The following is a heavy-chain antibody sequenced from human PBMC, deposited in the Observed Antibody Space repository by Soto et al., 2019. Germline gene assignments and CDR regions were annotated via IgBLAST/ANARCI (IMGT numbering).Heavy chain of an antibody. CDR2: IYPGHSDT. CDR1: GYSFSSYW. Sequence: VQLVQSGAEVKEPGESLKISWNGSGYSFSSYWIGWVRQMPGKGLEWMGIIYPGHSDTRYSSPFQGQVTISADKSSSTGYLLESSLKASDTAIYYCATHYYDFCSGSEEGGDYYYGIDVWGQGTTVTVSS. CDR3: ATHYYDFCSGSEEGGDYYYGIDV. J-gene: IGHJ6*02. V-gene: IGHV5-51*01. D-gene: IGHD3-3*01.